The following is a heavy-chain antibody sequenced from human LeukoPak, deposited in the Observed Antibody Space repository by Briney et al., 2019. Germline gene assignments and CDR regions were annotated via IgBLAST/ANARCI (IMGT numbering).Heavy chain of an antibody. CDR3: ARGATYSSSWADYWYFDL. J-gene: IGHJ2*01. Sequence: ASVKVSCKASGYTFTGYYMYWVRLAPGQGSEWMGWINPNSGGTNYAQKFQGRVTMTRDTSISTAYMELSRLRSDDTAVYYCARGATYSSSWADYWYFDLWGRGTLVTVSS. D-gene: IGHD6-13*01. CDR1: GYTFTGYY. CDR2: INPNSGGT. V-gene: IGHV1-2*02.